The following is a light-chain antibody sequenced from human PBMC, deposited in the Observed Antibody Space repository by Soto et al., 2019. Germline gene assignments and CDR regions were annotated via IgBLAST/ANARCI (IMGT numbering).Light chain of an antibody. V-gene: IGKV1-27*01. J-gene: IGKJ3*01. Sequence: DIQMTQSPSSLSATVGDRVTITCRASQDISNYLAWHQQKPGKVPKLLIYAASTLQPVVPSRFSGSGSGTDFTLTISSLQPEDVATYYCQKYNGAPPETFGPGTKVDIK. CDR1: QDISNY. CDR3: QKYNGAPPET. CDR2: AAS.